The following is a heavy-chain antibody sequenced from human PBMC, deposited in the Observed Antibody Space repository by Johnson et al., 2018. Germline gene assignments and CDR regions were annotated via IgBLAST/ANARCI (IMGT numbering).Heavy chain of an antibody. D-gene: IGHD4-17*01. J-gene: IGHJ3*01. Sequence: VQLVQSGAEVKKPGEPLKISCKGSGYSFITYWIAWVRQVPGKGLEWMGIVYPGDSETKSSQSFQGQVTISADKSISPAYLQWGSLKAPDTAMYYCARSWGDYDDALDFWGQGTMVTVSS. CDR3: ARSWGDYDDALDF. CDR2: VYPGDSET. CDR1: GYSFITYW. V-gene: IGHV5-51*03.